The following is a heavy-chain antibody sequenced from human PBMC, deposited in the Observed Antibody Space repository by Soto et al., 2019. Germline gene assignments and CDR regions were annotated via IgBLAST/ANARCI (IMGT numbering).Heavy chain of an antibody. Sequence: ASVKVSCKASGYTFTGYYMHWVRQAPGQGLEWMGWINPNSGGTNYAQKFQGWVTMTRDTSISTAYMELSRLRSDDTAVYYCARGSMIVVGGYYYYGMEVLGQGTTVNVSS. CDR1: GYTFTGYY. D-gene: IGHD3-22*01. V-gene: IGHV1-2*04. CDR3: ARGSMIVVGGYYYYGMEV. J-gene: IGHJ6*01. CDR2: INPNSGGT.